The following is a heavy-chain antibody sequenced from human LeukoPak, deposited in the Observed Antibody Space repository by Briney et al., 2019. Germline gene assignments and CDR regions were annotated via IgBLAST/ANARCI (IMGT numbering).Heavy chain of an antibody. Sequence: EASVKVSCKASGYTFTSYDFNWVRQATGQRPEWMGWMSPNSGDTGYAQKFQDRVTMTRNTSISTAYMELSSLRSDDTAVYYCARGPPNWGYDYWGPGTLVIVSS. CDR1: GYTFTSYD. CDR2: MSPNSGDT. D-gene: IGHD7-27*01. CDR3: ARGPPNWGYDY. V-gene: IGHV1-8*01. J-gene: IGHJ4*02.